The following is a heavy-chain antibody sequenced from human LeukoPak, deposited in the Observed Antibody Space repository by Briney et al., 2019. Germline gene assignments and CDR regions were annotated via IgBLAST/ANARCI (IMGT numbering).Heavy chain of an antibody. Sequence: AGGSLRLSCAASGFDFSRYATYWVRQAPGKGLEWVAISSFDESNKYYRDSVKGRFTISKDNSKDTLYLQMDNLKTEDTALYYCARGMRCTGTNCFLEIYFYYYYMDLWGTGTTVFVSS. D-gene: IGHD2/OR15-2a*01. V-gene: IGHV3-30*04. J-gene: IGHJ6*03. CDR3: ARGMRCTGTNCFLEIYFYYYYMDL. CDR1: GFDFSRYA. CDR2: SSFDESNK.